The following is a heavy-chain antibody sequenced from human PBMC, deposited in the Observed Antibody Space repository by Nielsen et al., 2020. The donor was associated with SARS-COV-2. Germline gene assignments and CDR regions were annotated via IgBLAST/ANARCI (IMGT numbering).Heavy chain of an antibody. CDR3: ARAPYYYDSSGYYYQTYYYGMDV. CDR2: IIPIFGTA. Sequence: SVKVSCKASGGTFSSYAISWVRQAPGQGLEWMGGIIPIFGTANYAQKFQGRVTITADKSTSTAYMELSSLRSEDTAVYYCARAPYYYDSSGYYYQTYYYGMDVWGQGTTVTVSS. V-gene: IGHV1-69*06. J-gene: IGHJ6*02. CDR1: GGTFSSYA. D-gene: IGHD3-22*01.